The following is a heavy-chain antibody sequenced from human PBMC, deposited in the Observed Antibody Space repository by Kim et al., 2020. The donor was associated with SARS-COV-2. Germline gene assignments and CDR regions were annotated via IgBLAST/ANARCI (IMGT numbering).Heavy chain of an antibody. CDR3: ARGVVGELFAGIGDWFDP. Sequence: GGSLRLSCAASGFTFSSYSMNWVRQAPGKGLEWVSYISSSSSTIYYADSVKGRFTISRDNAKNSLYLQMNSLRDEDTAVYYCARGVVGELFAGIGDWFDPWGQGTLVTVSS. D-gene: IGHD3-10*01. V-gene: IGHV3-48*02. J-gene: IGHJ5*02. CDR2: ISSSSSTI. CDR1: GFTFSSYS.